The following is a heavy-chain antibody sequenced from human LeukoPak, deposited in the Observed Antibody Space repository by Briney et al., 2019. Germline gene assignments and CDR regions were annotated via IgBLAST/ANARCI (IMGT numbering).Heavy chain of an antibody. D-gene: IGHD1-1*01. CDR2: ITGSAVDT. J-gene: IGHJ4*02. Sequence: GGTLRLSCAASGFTFRNYGMTWVRQAPGKGLEWVCSITGSAVDTYCPDSVKGRFTISRDNSKNTVYLQMNSLRAEDTAVYYCAKTWYDSNEYLDSWGQGTLVTVSS. V-gene: IGHV3-23*01. CDR1: GFTFRNYG. CDR3: AKTWYDSNEYLDS.